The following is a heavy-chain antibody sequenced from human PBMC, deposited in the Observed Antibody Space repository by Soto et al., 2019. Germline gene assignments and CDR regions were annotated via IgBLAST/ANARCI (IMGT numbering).Heavy chain of an antibody. CDR1: GFTFSSYS. D-gene: IGHD5-18*01. CDR3: ARDGYSYGWDY. CDR2: ISSSSSTI. Sequence: EVQLVESGGGLVQPGGSLRLSCAASGFTFSSYSMNWVRQAPGKGLEWGSYISSSSSTIYYADSVKGRFTISRDNAKNSLYLQMNGLRAEDTAVYYCARDGYSYGWDYWGQGTLVTVSS. J-gene: IGHJ4*02. V-gene: IGHV3-48*01.